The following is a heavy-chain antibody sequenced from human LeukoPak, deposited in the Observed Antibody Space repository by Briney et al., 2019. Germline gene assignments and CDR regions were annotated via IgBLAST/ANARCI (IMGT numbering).Heavy chain of an antibody. CDR2: IYTSGST. CDR1: GGSISSYY. CDR3: ARHATGVSHNWFDP. V-gene: IGHV4-4*09. J-gene: IGHJ5*02. D-gene: IGHD1-1*01. Sequence: PSETLSLTCTVSGGSISSYYWSWIRQPPGKGLKWIGYIYTSGSTNYNPSLKSRVTISVDTSKNQFSLKLSSVTAADTAVYYCARHATGVSHNWFDPWGQGTLVTVSP.